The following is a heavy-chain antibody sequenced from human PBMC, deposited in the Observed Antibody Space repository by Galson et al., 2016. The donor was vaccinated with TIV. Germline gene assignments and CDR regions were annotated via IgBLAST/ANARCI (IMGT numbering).Heavy chain of an antibody. CDR1: GFTFSTYD. D-gene: IGHD1-26*01. J-gene: IGHJ3*02. CDR3: ARGWPGIVGGRDAFDI. CDR2: IGTLGDT. V-gene: IGHV3-13*01. Sequence: SLRLSCADSGFTFSTYDMHWVRQATGKRLEWVPGIGTLGDTYYADSVKGRFTISRENATNSLYLHMNSLRAGDSAVYYCARGWPGIVGGRDAFDIWGQGTMVTVSS.